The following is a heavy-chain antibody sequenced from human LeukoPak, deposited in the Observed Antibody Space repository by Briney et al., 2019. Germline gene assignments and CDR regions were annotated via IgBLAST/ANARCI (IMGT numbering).Heavy chain of an antibody. Sequence: SETLSLTCAVAGGSIGSYYWSWIRQPPGKGLEWIGYIYYSGSTNYNPSLKSRVTISVDTSKNQFSLKLSSVTAADTAVYYCPRGAVAGHFDYWGQGTLVTVSS. J-gene: IGHJ4*02. D-gene: IGHD6-19*01. V-gene: IGHV4-59*01. CDR2: IYYSGST. CDR1: GGSIGSYY. CDR3: PRGAVAGHFDY.